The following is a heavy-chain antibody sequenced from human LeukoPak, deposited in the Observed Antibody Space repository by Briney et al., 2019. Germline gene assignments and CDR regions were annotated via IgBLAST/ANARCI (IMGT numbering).Heavy chain of an antibody. D-gene: IGHD3-3*01. J-gene: IGHJ4*02. CDR1: GYTFTSYG. CDR3: ARAGLYDFWSGHQDY. V-gene: IGHV1-18*01. Sequence: ASVKVSCKASGYTFTSYGISWVRQAPGQGLEWMGWISAYNGNTNYAQKLQGRVTMTTDTSTSTAYMELRSLRSDDTAVYYCARAGLYDFWSGHQDYWGQGTLVIVSS. CDR2: ISAYNGNT.